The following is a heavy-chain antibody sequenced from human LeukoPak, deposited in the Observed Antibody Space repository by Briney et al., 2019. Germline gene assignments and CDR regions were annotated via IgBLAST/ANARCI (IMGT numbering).Heavy chain of an antibody. J-gene: IGHJ6*03. D-gene: IGHD3-3*01. Sequence: AAVKVSCKAAGYSFTGYYMHWVRQAPGQGLEWMGWINLNSGGTNSAQKLQGRVTLTTDTSISTAYMELSTLRSDDTAVYYCARGDGLRFLESNTMDVWGNGTTVTVSS. V-gene: IGHV1-2*02. CDR1: GYSFTGYY. CDR3: ARGDGLRFLESNTMDV. CDR2: INLNSGGT.